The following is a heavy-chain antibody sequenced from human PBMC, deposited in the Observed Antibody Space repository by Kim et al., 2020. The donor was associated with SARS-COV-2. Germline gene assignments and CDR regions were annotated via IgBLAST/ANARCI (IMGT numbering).Heavy chain of an antibody. V-gene: IGHV1-18*01. J-gene: IGHJ6*02. D-gene: IGHD3-9*01. Sequence: ASVKVSCKASGYTFTSYGISWVRQAPGQGLEWMGWISAYNGNTNYAQKLQGRVTMTTDTSTSTAYMELRSLRSDDTAVYYCARDDPSFPLRYFDWLPSHYYYYYGMDVWGQGTTVTVSS. CDR1: GYTFTSYG. CDR3: ARDDPSFPLRYFDWLPSHYYYYYGMDV. CDR2: ISAYNGNT.